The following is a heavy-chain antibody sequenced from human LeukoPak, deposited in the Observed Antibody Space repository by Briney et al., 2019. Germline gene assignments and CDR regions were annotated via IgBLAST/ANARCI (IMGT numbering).Heavy chain of an antibody. V-gene: IGHV3-30*03. J-gene: IGHJ6*02. CDR2: IAYDGSNK. CDR1: GFTFSSYG. CDR3: ARDQGVVVHGKYHYYGMDV. Sequence: QPGGSLRLSCAASGFTFSSYGIHWVRQAPGKGLEWVAAIAYDGSNKYYADSVKGRFTISRDNSKKTLYLQMNSLRAEDTAVYYCARDQGVVVHGKYHYYGMDVWGQGTTVTVPS. D-gene: IGHD3-22*01.